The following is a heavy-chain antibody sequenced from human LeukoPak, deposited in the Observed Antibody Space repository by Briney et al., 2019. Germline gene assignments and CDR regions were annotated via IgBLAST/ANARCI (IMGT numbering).Heavy chain of an antibody. CDR3: ARGPGSGHYFDY. J-gene: IGHJ4*02. CDR1: GFTFSTSP. Sequence: PGGSLRLSCAASGFTFSTSPMNWVRQAPGKWPEWVSYISSSSGTIYYADSVKGRFTISRDNAENSLYLQMNSLRAEDTAVYYCARGPGSGHYFDYWGQGTLVTVSS. CDR2: ISSSSGTI. V-gene: IGHV3-48*04. D-gene: IGHD2-15*01.